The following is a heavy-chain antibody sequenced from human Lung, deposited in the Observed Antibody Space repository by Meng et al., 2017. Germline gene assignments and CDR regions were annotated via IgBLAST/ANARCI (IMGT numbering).Heavy chain of an antibody. CDR3: ARGPTTMAHDFDY. Sequence: QAHVWQWGAGLLKPSETLSLTCVVSGGSFSDYYWSWIRQPPGKGLEWIGEINHSESTNYNPSLESRATISVDTSQNNLSLKLSSVTAADSAVYYCARGPTTMAHDFDYWGQGTLVTVSS. CDR2: INHSEST. D-gene: IGHD4-11*01. V-gene: IGHV4-34*01. J-gene: IGHJ4*02. CDR1: GGSFSDYY.